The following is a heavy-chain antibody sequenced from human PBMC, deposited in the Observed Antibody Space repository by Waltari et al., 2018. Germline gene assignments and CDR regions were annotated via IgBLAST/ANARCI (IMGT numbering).Heavy chain of an antibody. D-gene: IGHD6-6*01. CDR3: ARPLEYSSSKGAFDI. Sequence: QVQLQQWGAGLLKPSETLSLTCAVYGGSFSGYYWSWIRQPPGKGLEWIGESNHSGSTNYNPSLKSRVTISVDTSKNQFSLKLSSVTAADTAVYYCARPLEYSSSKGAFDIWGQGTMVTVSS. V-gene: IGHV4-34*01. J-gene: IGHJ3*02. CDR2: SNHSGST. CDR1: GGSFSGYY.